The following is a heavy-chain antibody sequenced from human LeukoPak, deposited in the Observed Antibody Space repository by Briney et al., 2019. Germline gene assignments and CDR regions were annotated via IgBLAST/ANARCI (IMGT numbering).Heavy chain of an antibody. CDR1: GYTFTSYG. Sequence: ASVKVSCKASGYTFTSYGISWVRQAPGQGLEWMGWISAYNGNTNYAQKLQGRVTMTTDTSTSTAYMELGSLRSDDTAVYYCARVDALAGTATIFGVAYTNYGMDVWGQGTTVTVSS. CDR2: ISAYNGNT. D-gene: IGHD3-3*01. CDR3: ARVDALAGTATIFGVAYTNYGMDV. J-gene: IGHJ6*02. V-gene: IGHV1-18*01.